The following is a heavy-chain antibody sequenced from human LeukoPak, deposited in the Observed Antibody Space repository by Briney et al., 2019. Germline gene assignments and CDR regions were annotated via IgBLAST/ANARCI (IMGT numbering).Heavy chain of an antibody. J-gene: IGHJ6*02. CDR1: GGSFSGYY. D-gene: IGHD3-16*01. Sequence: SETLSLTCAVYGGSFSGYYWSWIRQPPGKGLEWIGEINHSGSTNYNPSLKSRVTISVDTSKDQFSLKLSSVTAADTAVYYCARAPVWAYGMDVWGQGTTVTVSS. CDR2: INHSGST. CDR3: ARAPVWAYGMDV. V-gene: IGHV4-34*01.